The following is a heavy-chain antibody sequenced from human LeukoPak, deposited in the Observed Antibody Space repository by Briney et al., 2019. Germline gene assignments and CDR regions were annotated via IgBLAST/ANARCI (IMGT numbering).Heavy chain of an antibody. V-gene: IGHV3-7*01. CDR3: ARDDCSSISCYHNWFDP. CDR1: GFTFSSYW. J-gene: IGHJ5*02. Sequence: GGSLRLSCAASGFTFSSYWMSWVRQAPGKGLGWVANIKQDGSDKSYVDSVKGRFTISRDNAKNSLYLQLSSLRAEDTAVYYCARDDCSSISCYHNWFDPWGQGTLVTVSS. CDR2: IKQDGSDK. D-gene: IGHD2-2*01.